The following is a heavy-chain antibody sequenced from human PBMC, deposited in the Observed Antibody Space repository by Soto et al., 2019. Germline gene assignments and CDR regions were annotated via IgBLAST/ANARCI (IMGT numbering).Heavy chain of an antibody. CDR2: IYYSGST. Sequence: SGTLSLTCTVSGGSISSYYWSWIRQPPGKGLEWIGYIYYSGSTNYNPSLKSRVTISVDTSKNQFSLKLSSVTAADTAVYYCARTDDSSGYSHDAFDIWGQGTMVTVSS. CDR3: ARTDDSSGYSHDAFDI. V-gene: IGHV4-59*01. D-gene: IGHD3-22*01. J-gene: IGHJ3*02. CDR1: GGSISSYY.